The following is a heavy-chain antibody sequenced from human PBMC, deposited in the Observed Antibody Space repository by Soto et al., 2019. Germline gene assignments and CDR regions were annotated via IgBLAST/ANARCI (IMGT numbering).Heavy chain of an antibody. CDR1: GFVFSSYA. CDR3: GRDFLLYGDYAVVVDSFGP. Sequence: RSLRRSSAARGFVFSSYAIHWAGPAPGKGLERVAVISFYGSNKYYADSVKGRLTICIDHSKNRLYLQMPSLRAEDTAVYYCGRDFLLYGDYAVVVDSFGPWGQGTLVTVSS. D-gene: IGHD4-17*01. CDR2: ISFYGSNK. V-gene: IGHV3-30*04. J-gene: IGHJ5*02.